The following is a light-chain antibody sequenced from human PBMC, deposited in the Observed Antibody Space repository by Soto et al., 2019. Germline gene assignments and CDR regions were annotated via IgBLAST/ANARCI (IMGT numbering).Light chain of an antibody. Sequence: QPVLTQPASVSGSPGQWITISCTRTSSDVGGYNYVSLFQQHPGKAPQLMIYEVSNRPSGVSNRFSGSKSGNTASLTISGLQAEDEADYYCSSYTSSNPYVFGTGTKVTVL. CDR3: SSYTSSNPYV. CDR1: SSDVGGYNY. V-gene: IGLV2-14*01. CDR2: EVS. J-gene: IGLJ1*01.